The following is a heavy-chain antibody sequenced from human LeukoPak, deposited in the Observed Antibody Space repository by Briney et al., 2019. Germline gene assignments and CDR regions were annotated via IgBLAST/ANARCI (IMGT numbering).Heavy chain of an antibody. V-gene: IGHV5-51*01. Sequence: GESLKISCKGSGYSFSSYWIGWVRQMRGKGLECMGIIYPGDSDTRYSPSFQGQVTISADKSISTAYLQWSSLKASDTAMYYCFTYSSSWYQYYFDYWGQGTLVTVSS. D-gene: IGHD6-13*01. CDR1: GYSFSSYW. CDR3: FTYSSSWYQYYFDY. J-gene: IGHJ4*02. CDR2: IYPGDSDT.